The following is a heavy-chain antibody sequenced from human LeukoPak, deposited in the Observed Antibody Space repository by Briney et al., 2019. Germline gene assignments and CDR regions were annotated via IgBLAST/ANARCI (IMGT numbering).Heavy chain of an antibody. D-gene: IGHD1/OR15-1a*01. V-gene: IGHV4-30-2*01. CDR3: ARENTDYYFDY. Sequence: PSETLSLTCTVSGGSISSGGYYWSWIRQPPGKGLEWIGYIYHSGSTYYNPSLKSRVTISVDRSKNQFSLKLSSVTAADTAVYYCARENTDYYFDYWGQGTLVTVSS. CDR2: IYHSGST. CDR1: GGSISSGGYY. J-gene: IGHJ4*02.